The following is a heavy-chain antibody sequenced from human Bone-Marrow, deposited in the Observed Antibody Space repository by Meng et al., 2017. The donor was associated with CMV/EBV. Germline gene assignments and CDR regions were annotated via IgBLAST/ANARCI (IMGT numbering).Heavy chain of an antibody. D-gene: IGHD3-3*01. V-gene: IGHV4-34*01. Sequence: GSLRLSYAVYGGSFSGYYWSWIRQPPGKGLEWIGEINHSGSTNYNPSLKSRVTISVDTSKNQFSLKLSSVTAADTAVYYCARGRGFFWSDGMDVWGQGTTVTVSS. CDR3: ARGRGFFWSDGMDV. CDR1: GGSFSGYY. CDR2: INHSGST. J-gene: IGHJ6*02.